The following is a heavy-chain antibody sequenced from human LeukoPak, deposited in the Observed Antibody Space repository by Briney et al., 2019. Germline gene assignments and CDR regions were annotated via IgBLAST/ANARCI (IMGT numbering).Heavy chain of an antibody. D-gene: IGHD3-9*01. V-gene: IGHV3-7*01. CDR3: ARAGHDILTGYWGGY. Sequence: GGSLRHSCAASGFTFSSYWMSWVRQAPGRGLEWVANIKQDGSEKYYVDSVKGRFTISRDNAKNSLYLQMNSLRAEDTAVYYCARAGHDILTGYWGGYWGQGTLVTVSS. J-gene: IGHJ4*02. CDR1: GFTFSSYW. CDR2: IKQDGSEK.